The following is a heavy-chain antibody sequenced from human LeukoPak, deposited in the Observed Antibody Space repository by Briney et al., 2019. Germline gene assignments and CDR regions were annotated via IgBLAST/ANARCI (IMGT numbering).Heavy chain of an antibody. J-gene: IGHJ4*02. Sequence: PGGSLRLSCAASGFTVSSNYMSWVRQAPGKGLEWVSVIYSGDITYYADSVKGRFTISRDNSKNTLYLQMNSLRAEDTAVYYCARSLYCSSTSCYGWVNFDYWGQGTLVTVSS. CDR3: ARSLYCSSTSCYGWVNFDY. D-gene: IGHD2-2*01. V-gene: IGHV3-66*01. CDR2: IYSGDIT. CDR1: GFTVSSNY.